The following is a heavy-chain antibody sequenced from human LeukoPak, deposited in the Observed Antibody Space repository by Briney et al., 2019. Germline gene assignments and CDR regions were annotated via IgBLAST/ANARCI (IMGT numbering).Heavy chain of an antibody. Sequence: PGGSLRLSCAASAFTFSTYAMHWVRQAPGKGLEWVSSISWNSGSIGYADSVKGRFTISRDNAKKSLYLQMNSLRAEDTALYYCAKDRTMDYGDRLGVTSPSLIYWGQGTLVTVSS. CDR3: AKDRTMDYGDRLGVTSPSLIY. CDR2: ISWNSGSI. J-gene: IGHJ4*02. D-gene: IGHD4-17*01. V-gene: IGHV3-9*01. CDR1: AFTFSTYA.